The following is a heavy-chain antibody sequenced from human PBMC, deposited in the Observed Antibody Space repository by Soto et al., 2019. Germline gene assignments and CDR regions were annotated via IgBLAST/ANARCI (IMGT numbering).Heavy chain of an antibody. CDR3: ARAVPANGREEGWYFDL. J-gene: IGHJ2*01. V-gene: IGHV1-3*01. CDR2: IHAGNGNT. D-gene: IGHD2-2*01. Sequence: QVQLVQSGAEVKEPGASVKVSCKASGNTFTSYAMHWMRQAPGQRLEWMGWIHAGNGNTKYSQKFQGRVTITRDTHANTAYMKLSSMSSEDTAVYFCARAVPANGREEGWYFDLWGRGTLVIVSS. CDR1: GNTFTSYA.